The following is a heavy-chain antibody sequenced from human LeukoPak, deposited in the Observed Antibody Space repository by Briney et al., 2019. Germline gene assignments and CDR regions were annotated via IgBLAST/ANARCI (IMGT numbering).Heavy chain of an antibody. D-gene: IGHD6-19*01. CDR2: ISGSGGST. V-gene: IGHV3-23*01. Sequence: PGGSLRLSCAASGFTFSSYAMTWVRQAPGKGLEWVSSISGSGGSTYYADSVKARFTISRDNSQNTLYLQMNSLRAEDTAMYYCAKEAGGTAWYGVGGYYYYGMDVWGQGTTVTVSS. CDR3: AKEAGGTAWYGVGGYYYYGMDV. J-gene: IGHJ6*02. CDR1: GFTFSSYA.